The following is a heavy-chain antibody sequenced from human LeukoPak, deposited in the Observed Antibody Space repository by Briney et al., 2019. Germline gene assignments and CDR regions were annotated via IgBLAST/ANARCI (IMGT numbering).Heavy chain of an antibody. CDR2: TYYRSKGYN. Sequence: PSQTLSLTCAISGDSVSSNSAAWNWIRQSPSRGLEWLGGTYYRSKGYNDYAVSVKSRITINPDTSKNQFSLQLNSVTPEDTAVYYCARSIVIYSSSWYEVWISRWFDPWGQGTLVTVSS. J-gene: IGHJ5*02. CDR3: ARSIVIYSSSWYEVWISRWFDP. D-gene: IGHD6-13*01. CDR1: GDSVSSNSAA. V-gene: IGHV6-1*01.